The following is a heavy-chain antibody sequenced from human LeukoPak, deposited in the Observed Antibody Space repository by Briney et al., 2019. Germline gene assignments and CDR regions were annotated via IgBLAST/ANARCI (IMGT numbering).Heavy chain of an antibody. CDR2: INAGNGNT. CDR3: ARYPPFLEWSKVFDY. D-gene: IGHD3-3*01. J-gene: IGHJ4*02. Sequence: ASVKVSCKASGYTFTSYAMHWVRQAPGQRLEWMGWINAGNGNTKYSQKFQGRVTMTTDTSTSTAYMELRSLRSDDTAVYYCARYPPFLEWSKVFDYWGQGTLVTVSS. CDR1: GYTFTSYA. V-gene: IGHV1-3*01.